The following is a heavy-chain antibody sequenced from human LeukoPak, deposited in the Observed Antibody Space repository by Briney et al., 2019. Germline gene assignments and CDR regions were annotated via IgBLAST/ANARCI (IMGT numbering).Heavy chain of an antibody. J-gene: IGHJ4*02. CDR2: ISSSSSTI. V-gene: IGHV3-48*01. Sequence: LAGGSLRLSCAASGFTFSSYSMNWVRQGPGKGLEWVSYISSSSSTIYYADSVKGRFTISRDNAKNSLYLQMNSLRAEDTAVYYCARPYCSSTSCYALFDYWGQGTLVTVSS. CDR1: GFTFSSYS. CDR3: ARPYCSSTSCYALFDY. D-gene: IGHD2-2*01.